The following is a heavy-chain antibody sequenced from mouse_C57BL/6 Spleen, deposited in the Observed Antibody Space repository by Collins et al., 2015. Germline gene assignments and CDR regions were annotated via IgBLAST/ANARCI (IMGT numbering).Heavy chain of an antibody. CDR1: GYSITNSFH. J-gene: IGHJ4*01. CDR3: ARGMITTAMDY. V-gene: IGHV3-6*02. Sequence: DVQLQESGPGLVKPSQSLSLTCSVTGYSITNSFHWNWIRQFPGNKLEWMGYISYDGSNNYTPSLKNRISITRDTSKNQFFLKLNSVATEDTATYYCARGMITTAMDYWGQGTSVTVSS. D-gene: IGHD2-4*01. CDR2: ISYDGSN.